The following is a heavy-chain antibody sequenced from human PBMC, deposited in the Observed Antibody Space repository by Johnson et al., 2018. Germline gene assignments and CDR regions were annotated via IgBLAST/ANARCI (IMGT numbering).Heavy chain of an antibody. CDR3: ARLGFGGEANY. J-gene: IGHJ4*02. CDR1: GFTFSNYS. D-gene: IGHD3-10*01. Sequence: VQLVESGGGLVKPGGSLRLSCAASGFTFSNYSMHWVRQTPAKGLEWVSSISSSSSHVYYAESLKGRFTISRDNAKNSLDLQMNFLSPEDTAVYYCARLGFGGEANYWGQGTLLTVSS. V-gene: IGHV3-21*01. CDR2: ISSSSSHV.